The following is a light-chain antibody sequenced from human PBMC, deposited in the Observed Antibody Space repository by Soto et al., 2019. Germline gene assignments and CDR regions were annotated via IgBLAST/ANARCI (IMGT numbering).Light chain of an antibody. Sequence: QSALTQPASVSGSPGQSITISCTGTTSDVGKYNLVSWYQHHPGKAPKLLIFEVTQRPSGVSHRFSGSKSGNTASLTITGLQAEDEADYYCCSYALSSTDVFGTGTKLTVL. CDR3: CSYALSSTDV. J-gene: IGLJ1*01. CDR2: EVT. CDR1: TSDVGKYNL. V-gene: IGLV2-23*02.